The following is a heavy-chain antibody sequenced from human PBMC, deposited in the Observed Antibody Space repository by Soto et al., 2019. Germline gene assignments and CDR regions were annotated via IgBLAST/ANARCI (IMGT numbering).Heavy chain of an antibody. CDR1: GFTFSSYW. D-gene: IGHD5-12*01. CDR3: ARDGRDGYNFFFRAEYFQH. CDR2: IKQDGSEK. J-gene: IGHJ1*01. V-gene: IGHV3-7*05. Sequence: PGESLKISCAASGFTFSSYWMSWVRQAPGKGLEWVANIKQDGSEKYYVDSVKGRFTISRDNAKNSLYLQMNSLRAEDTAVYYCARDGRDGYNFFFRAEYFQHWGQGTLVTVS.